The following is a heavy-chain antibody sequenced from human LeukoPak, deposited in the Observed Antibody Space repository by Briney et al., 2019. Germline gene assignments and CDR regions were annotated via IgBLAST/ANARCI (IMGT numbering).Heavy chain of an antibody. CDR2: IYYSGST. J-gene: IGHJ4*02. D-gene: IGHD5-24*01. Sequence: NASETLSLTCTVSGGSISSGDYYWSWIRQPPGKGLEWIGYIYYSGSTYYNPSLKSRVTISVDTSKNQFSLKLSSVTAADTAVYYCARGGDGYNLGNWGQGTLVTVSS. CDR3: ARGGDGYNLGN. V-gene: IGHV4-30-4*01. CDR1: GGSISSGDYY.